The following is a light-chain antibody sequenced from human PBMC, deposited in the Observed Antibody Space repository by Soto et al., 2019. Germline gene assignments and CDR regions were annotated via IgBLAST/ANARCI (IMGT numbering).Light chain of an antibody. CDR2: DAS. CDR3: QQYNNWPLT. J-gene: IGKJ4*01. CDR1: QSVSYN. V-gene: IGKV3D-15*01. Sequence: ETVMTQSPATLSVSPGDRATLSCSASQSVSYNLAWYQQKPGQAPRLLIYDASTRATGIPARFSGSASGTEFTLTISSLLSEDFAVYYYQQYNNWPLTFGGGTKVEMK.